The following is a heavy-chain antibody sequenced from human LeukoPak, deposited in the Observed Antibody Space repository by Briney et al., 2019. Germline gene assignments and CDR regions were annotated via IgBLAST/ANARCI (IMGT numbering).Heavy chain of an antibody. Sequence: PGGSLRLSCAASGFTFGSYAMSWVRQAPGKGLEWVSFISPSGDRTSNADSAEGRFTISRDNPRNTLYLQMNSLRDEDTAVYYCAIMHGYYDGSGYWVQWGQGTLVTVSS. CDR2: ISPSGDRT. CDR1: GFTFGSYA. D-gene: IGHD3-22*01. J-gene: IGHJ4*02. CDR3: AIMHGYYDGSGYWVQ. V-gene: IGHV3-23*01.